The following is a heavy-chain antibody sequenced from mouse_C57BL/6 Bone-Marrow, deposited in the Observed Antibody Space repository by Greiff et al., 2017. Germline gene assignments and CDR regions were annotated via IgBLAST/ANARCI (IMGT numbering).Heavy chain of an antibody. CDR1: GFTFSDYG. D-gene: IGHD1-1*01. Sequence: EVTLVESGGGLVQPGGSLKLSCAASGFTFSDYGMAWVRQAPRKGPEWVAFISNLAYSLYSADTVTGRFTISRENAKNTLYLEMSSLRSEDTAMYYCARQAITTVVASYWYFDVWGTGTTVTVSS. V-gene: IGHV5-15*04. CDR3: ARQAITTVVASYWYFDV. CDR2: ISNLAYSL. J-gene: IGHJ1*03.